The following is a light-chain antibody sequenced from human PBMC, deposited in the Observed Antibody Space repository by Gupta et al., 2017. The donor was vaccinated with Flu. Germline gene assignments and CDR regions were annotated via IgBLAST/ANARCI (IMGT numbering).Light chain of an antibody. V-gene: IGKV4-1*01. Sequence: NCKSSTSVLYRSNNKNLLSWYQQTPGQPPKVLIYWASIREPVLPDRFSGSSYATYFPLTISLLHADVVAVYYCQQYYSAPPTFGGGTKVEI. CDR2: WAS. CDR3: QQYYSAPPT. J-gene: IGKJ4*01. CDR1: TSVLYRSNNKNL.